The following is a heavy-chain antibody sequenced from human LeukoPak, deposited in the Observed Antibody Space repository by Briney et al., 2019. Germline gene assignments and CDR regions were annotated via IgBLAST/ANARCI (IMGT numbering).Heavy chain of an antibody. CDR1: GFTFSTYW. V-gene: IGHV3-7*05. Sequence: PGGSLRLSCAASGFTFSTYWMSWVRRAPGKGLEWVANIKQDGSENYYVDSVKGRFTISRDNAKNSLYLQMSSLRAEDTAVYYCARINDFRRGHYGMDVWGQGTTVTVSS. CDR3: ARINDFRRGHYGMDV. D-gene: IGHD3-3*01. CDR2: IKQDGSEN. J-gene: IGHJ6*02.